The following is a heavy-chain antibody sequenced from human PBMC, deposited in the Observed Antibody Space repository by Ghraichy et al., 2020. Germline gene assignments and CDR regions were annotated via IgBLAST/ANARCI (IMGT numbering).Heavy chain of an antibody. CDR2: IYYSGST. CDR3: ARSSTIFGVVINFDY. D-gene: IGHD3-3*01. J-gene: IGHJ4*02. V-gene: IGHV4-61*01. CDR1: GGSVSSGSYY. Sequence: SETLSLTCTVSGGSVSSGSYYWSWIRQPPGKGLEWIGYIYYSGSTNYNPSLKSRVTISVDTSKNQFSLKLSSVTAADTAVYYCARSSTIFGVVINFDYWGQGTLVTVSS.